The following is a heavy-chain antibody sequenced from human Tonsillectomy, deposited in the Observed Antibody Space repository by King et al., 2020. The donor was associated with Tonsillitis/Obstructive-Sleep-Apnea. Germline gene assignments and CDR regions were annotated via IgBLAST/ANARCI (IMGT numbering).Heavy chain of an antibody. Sequence: VQLQQWGAGLWKPSETLSLTCAVYGGSFSGYYWSWIRQPPGKGLEWIGEINHSGSTNYNPSLKSRVTISVDTSKNQFSLKLSSVTAADTAVYYCATVAVARTSDYYFDYWGQGTLVTVSS. CDR1: GGSFSGYY. V-gene: IGHV4-34*01. J-gene: IGHJ4*02. CDR2: INHSGST. CDR3: ATVAVARTSDYYFDY. D-gene: IGHD6-19*01.